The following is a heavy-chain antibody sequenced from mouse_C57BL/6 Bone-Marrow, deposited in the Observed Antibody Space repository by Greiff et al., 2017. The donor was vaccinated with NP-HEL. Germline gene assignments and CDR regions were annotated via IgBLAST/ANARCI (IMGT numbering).Heavy chain of an antibody. J-gene: IGHJ2*01. V-gene: IGHV1-50*01. D-gene: IGHD2-1*01. Sequence: QVQLQQPGAELVKPGASVKLSCKASGYTFTSYWMQWVKQRPGQGLEWIREIDPSDSYTNYNQKFKGKATLTVDTSSSTAYMQLSSLTSEDSAVYYCARGTGNPYYFDYWGQGTTLTVSS. CDR3: ARGTGNPYYFDY. CDR1: GYTFTSYW. CDR2: IDPSDSYT.